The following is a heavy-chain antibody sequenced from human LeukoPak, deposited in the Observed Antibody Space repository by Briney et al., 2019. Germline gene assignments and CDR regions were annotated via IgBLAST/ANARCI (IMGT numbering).Heavy chain of an antibody. V-gene: IGHV3-64*01. D-gene: IGHD5-12*01. CDR3: ARGHEYRGYGQDY. J-gene: IGHJ4*02. CDR2: ISSNGGST. CDR1: GFTFSSYA. Sequence: PGGSLRLSCAASGFTFSSYAMHWVRQAPGKGLEYVSAISSNGGSTSYANSVKGRFTISRDNSKNTLYLQMGSLSTEDTAVYYCARGHEYRGYGQDYWGQGTLATVSS.